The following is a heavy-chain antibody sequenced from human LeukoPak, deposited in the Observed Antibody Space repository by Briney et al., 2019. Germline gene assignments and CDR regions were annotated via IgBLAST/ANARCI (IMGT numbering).Heavy chain of an antibody. J-gene: IGHJ4*02. Sequence: PSETLSLTCTVSGGSISSYYWSWIRQPPGKGPEWIGYIYYSGSTNYNPSLKSRVTISVDTSKNQFSLKLSSVTAADTAVYYCARLRYFDWLRGGYFDYWGQGTLVTASS. V-gene: IGHV4-59*08. CDR1: GGSISSYY. CDR3: ARLRYFDWLRGGYFDY. D-gene: IGHD3-9*01. CDR2: IYYSGST.